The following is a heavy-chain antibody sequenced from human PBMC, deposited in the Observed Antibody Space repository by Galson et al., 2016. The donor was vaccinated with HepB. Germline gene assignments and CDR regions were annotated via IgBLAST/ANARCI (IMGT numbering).Heavy chain of an antibody. CDR2: IYWDGDE. J-gene: IGHJ4*02. CDR3: VHIVHSGSYYYFAY. CDR1: GFSLSTTGVG. V-gene: IGHV2-5*02. D-gene: IGHD1-26*01. Sequence: PALVKPTQTLTLTCIFSGFSLSTTGVGVGWMRQPPGKTPEWLAHIYWDGDERYSPSLKSRLTITKGTSKNRVVLTMTNMDPVDTATYYCVHIVHSGSYYYFAYWGQGTLVTVSS.